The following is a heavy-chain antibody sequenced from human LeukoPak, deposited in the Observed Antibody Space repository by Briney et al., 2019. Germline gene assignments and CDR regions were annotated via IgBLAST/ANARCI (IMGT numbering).Heavy chain of an antibody. CDR2: INPSGGST. J-gene: IGHJ4*02. CDR3: AGTYSSSDFFDY. CDR1: GYTFTGYY. D-gene: IGHD6-6*01. Sequence: ASVKVSCKASGYTFTGYYMHWVRQAPGQGLEWMGIINPSGGSTSYAQKFQGRVTMTRDTSTSTVYMELSSLRSEDTAVYYCAGTYSSSDFFDYWGQGTLVTVSS. V-gene: IGHV1-46*01.